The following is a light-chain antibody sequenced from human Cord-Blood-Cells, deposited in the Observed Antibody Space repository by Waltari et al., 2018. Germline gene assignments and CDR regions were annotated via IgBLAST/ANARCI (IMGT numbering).Light chain of an antibody. CDR1: QSISSY. V-gene: IGKV1-39*01. CDR3: QQSYSTSWT. CDR2: AAS. J-gene: IGKJ1*01. Sequence: DIQMTQSPSSLSASVGDRVTITCRASQSISSYLNWYQQKPGKAPKLLMYAASSLQSGVPSRFRGSGSWTDFTLTISSLQPEDFATYYCQQSYSTSWTFGQGTKVEIK.